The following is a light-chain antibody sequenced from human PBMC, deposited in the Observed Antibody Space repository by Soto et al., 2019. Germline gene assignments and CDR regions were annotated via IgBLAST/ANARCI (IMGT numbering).Light chain of an antibody. CDR3: QQYVSSPWA. CDR2: GAS. J-gene: IGKJ1*01. CDR1: QSVTNSF. V-gene: IGKV3-20*01. Sequence: EIVLAQSPGTLSLSPGERATLSCRASQSVTNSFLAWYQQKPGQAPRLLIYGASRRATGIPDRFTGSGSGTHFPLTISRLEPEDFAVYYCQQYVSSPWAFGQGNKVEI.